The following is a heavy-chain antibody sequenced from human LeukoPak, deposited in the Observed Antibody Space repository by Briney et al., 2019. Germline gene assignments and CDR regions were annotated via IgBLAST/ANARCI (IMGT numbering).Heavy chain of an antibody. V-gene: IGHV4-39*02. CDR2: IYYSGST. CDR3: ARGKMYYYGSGSYLGNWFDP. CDR1: GGSISGSSYY. D-gene: IGHD3-10*01. J-gene: IGHJ5*02. Sequence: SETLSLTCTVSGGSISGSSYYWGWIRQPPGKGLEWIWSIYYSGSTCYNPSLNSRVTISVDTSKNQFSLKLNSVTATDTAVYYCARGKMYYYGSGSYLGNWFDPWGQGTLVTVSS.